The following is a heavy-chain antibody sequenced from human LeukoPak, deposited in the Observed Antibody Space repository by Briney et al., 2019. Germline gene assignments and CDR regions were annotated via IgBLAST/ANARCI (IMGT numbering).Heavy chain of an antibody. CDR1: GYTFTGYY. D-gene: IGHD3-3*01. J-gene: IGHJ4*02. CDR3: ARGFLEWLFFDY. V-gene: IGHV1-2*02. CDR2: INPNSGGT. Sequence: GASVKVSFKASGYTFTGYYMHWVRQAPGQGLEWMGWINPNSGGTNYAQKSQGRVTMTRDTSTSTAYMELSRLRSDDTAVYYCARGFLEWLFFDYWGQGTLVTVSS.